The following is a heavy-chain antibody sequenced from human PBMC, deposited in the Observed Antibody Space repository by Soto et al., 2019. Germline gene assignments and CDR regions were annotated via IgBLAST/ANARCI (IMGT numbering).Heavy chain of an antibody. V-gene: IGHV1-58*02. Sequence: AVKVSCKASGCGFIRSGIQWVRQAHGQRLEWIGWIVVASGQTNYAQNFRGRVAITRDTSTATAYIELTGLTSEATAVYFCSADRPDIGVGWWVWGQGTTVTVSS. D-gene: IGHD2-15*01. CDR2: IVVASGQT. J-gene: IGHJ6*02. CDR3: SADRPDIGVGWWV. CDR1: GCGFIRSG.